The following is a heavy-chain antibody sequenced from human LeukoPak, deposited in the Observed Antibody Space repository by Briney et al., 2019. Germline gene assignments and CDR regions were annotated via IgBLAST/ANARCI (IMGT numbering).Heavy chain of an antibody. J-gene: IGHJ5*02. CDR1: GDSVPSNSVT. CDR2: TYYRSTWYN. V-gene: IGHV6-1*01. CDR3: ARRLTQYDCFDP. Sequence: SQTLSHTCAISGDSVPSNSVTWNWIRQSPSRGLEWLGRTYYRSTWYNDYAVSVRGRITVNPDTSKNQFSLHLNSVTPEDTAVYYCARRLTQYDCFDPWGQGILVTVSS. D-gene: IGHD2-2*01.